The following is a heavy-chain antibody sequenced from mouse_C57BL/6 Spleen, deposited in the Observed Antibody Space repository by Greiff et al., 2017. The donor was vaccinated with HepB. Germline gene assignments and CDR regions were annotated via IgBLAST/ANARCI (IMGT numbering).Heavy chain of an antibody. CDR2: IYYSGTI. J-gene: IGHJ4*01. CDR1: GISITTGNYR. V-gene: IGHV3-5*01. CDR3: ARGNYVGAMDY. D-gene: IGHD1-1*01. Sequence: DVHLVESGPGLVKPSQPVFLTCTVTGISITTGNYRWSWIRQFPGNKLEWIGYIYYSGTITYNPSLTSRTTITRDTPKNQFFLEMNSLTAEDTATYYCARGNYVGAMDYWGQGTSVTVSS.